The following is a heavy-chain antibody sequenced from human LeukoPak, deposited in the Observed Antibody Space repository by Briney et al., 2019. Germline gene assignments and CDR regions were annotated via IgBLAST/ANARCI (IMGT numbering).Heavy chain of an antibody. D-gene: IGHD5-12*01. J-gene: IGHJ5*02. CDR2: IYTSGST. V-gene: IGHV4-4*07. Sequence: PSETLSLTCTVSGGSISSYYWSWIRQPAGKGLEWIGRIYTSGSTNYNPSLKSRVTISVDTSKNQFSLKLSSVTAADTAVYYCARGDIVATSYFGEWFDPWGQGTLVTVSS. CDR1: GGSISSYY. CDR3: ARGDIVATSYFGEWFDP.